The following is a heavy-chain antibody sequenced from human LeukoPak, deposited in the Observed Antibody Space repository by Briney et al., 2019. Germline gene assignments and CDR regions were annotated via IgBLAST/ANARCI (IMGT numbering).Heavy chain of an antibody. D-gene: IGHD2-15*01. CDR1: GFSFSSYW. CDR2: IYSHGGDT. CDR3: ARSRGHIVGYYYMDV. V-gene: IGHV3-74*01. J-gene: IGHJ6*03. Sequence: PGGSLTLSCEASGFSFSSYWMHWVRQAPGKGLVWVSRIYSHGGDTAYADSVKGRFTISRDNSKNTLYLQMNSLRAEDTAVYYCARSRGHIVGYYYMDVWGKGTTVTVSS.